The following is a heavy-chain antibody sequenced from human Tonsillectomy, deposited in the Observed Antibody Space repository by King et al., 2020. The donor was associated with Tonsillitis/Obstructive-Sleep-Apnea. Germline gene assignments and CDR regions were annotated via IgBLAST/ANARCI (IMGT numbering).Heavy chain of an antibody. D-gene: IGHD3-16*01. CDR2: INAGDGNT. V-gene: IGHV1-3*01. CDR1: GYTFTDYG. Sequence: QVQLVQSGAEVKKPGASVKVSCKASGYTFTDYGIHWVRQAPGQGLEWMAWINAGDGNTKYSQRFQGRVSITGDTSATTAYMELNNLRSEDTAVYYCARGGELLYLDYWGQGTLVTVSS. CDR3: ARGGELLYLDY. J-gene: IGHJ4*02.